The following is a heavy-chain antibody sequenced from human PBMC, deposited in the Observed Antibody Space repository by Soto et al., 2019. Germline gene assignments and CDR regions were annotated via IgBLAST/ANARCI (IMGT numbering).Heavy chain of an antibody. V-gene: IGHV3-7*01. CDR3: ARVIGYYDSSGYPFDY. Sequence: GGSLRLSCAASGFTFSSYWMSWVRQAPGKGLEWVANIKQDGSEKYYVDSVKGRFTISRDNAKNSLYLQMNSLRAEDTAVYYCARVIGYYDSSGYPFDYWGQGTLVTVSS. CDR1: GFTFSSYW. CDR2: IKQDGSEK. J-gene: IGHJ4*02. D-gene: IGHD3-22*01.